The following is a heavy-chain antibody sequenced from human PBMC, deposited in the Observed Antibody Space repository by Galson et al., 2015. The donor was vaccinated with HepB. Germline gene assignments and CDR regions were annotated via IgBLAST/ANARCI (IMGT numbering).Heavy chain of an antibody. CDR1: GFTFSNAW. V-gene: IGHV3-15*01. CDR3: TTDPHLAYCGGDCYSSVDY. J-gene: IGHJ4*02. Sequence: SLRLSCAASGFTFSNAWMSWVRQAPGKGLEWVGRIKSKTDGGTTDYAAPVKGRFTISRDDSKNTLYVQMNSLKTEDTAVYYCTTDPHLAYCGGDCYSSVDYWGQGTLVTVSS. D-gene: IGHD2-21*01. CDR2: IKSKTDGGTT.